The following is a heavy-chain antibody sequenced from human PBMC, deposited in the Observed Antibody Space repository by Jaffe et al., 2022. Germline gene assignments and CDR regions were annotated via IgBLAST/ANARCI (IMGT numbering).Heavy chain of an antibody. CDR2: IYHSGST. V-gene: IGHV4-38-2*01. CDR1: GYSISSGYY. J-gene: IGHJ4*02. Sequence: QVQLQESGPGLVKPSETLSLTCAVSGYSISSGYYWGWIRQPPGKGLEWIGSIYHSGSTYYNPSLKSRVTISVDTSKNQFSLKLSSVTAADTAVYYCARHSPYYDILTGFGYWGQGTLVTVSS. CDR3: ARHSPYYDILTGFGY. D-gene: IGHD3-9*01.